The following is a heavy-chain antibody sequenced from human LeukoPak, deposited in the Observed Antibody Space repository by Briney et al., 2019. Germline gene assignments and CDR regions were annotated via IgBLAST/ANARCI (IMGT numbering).Heavy chain of an antibody. V-gene: IGHV3-48*03. D-gene: IGHD3-9*01. J-gene: IGHJ4*02. CDR2: ISNSGRTI. CDR3: ARGDDILTGYYTFDY. CDR1: GFTLRRYE. Sequence: GGSLRLSRADSGFTLRRYEMNCVRQAPGKGREGVSYISNSGRTIYYTDSLKGRFTIYRDNDKNTLHRHMSCLRAEVTAVYYCARGDDILTGYYTFDYWGQGTLVTVSS.